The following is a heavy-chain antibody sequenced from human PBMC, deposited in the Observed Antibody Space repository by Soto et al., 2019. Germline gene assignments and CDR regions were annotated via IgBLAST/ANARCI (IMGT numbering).Heavy chain of an antibody. CDR1: GFTFDDYA. V-gene: IGHV3-9*01. J-gene: IGHJ3*02. CDR2: ISWNSGSI. D-gene: IGHD1-7*01. Sequence: HPGGSLRLSCAASGFTFDDYAMHWVRQAPGKGLEWVSGISWNSGSIGYADSVKGRFTISRDNAKNSLYLQMNSLRAEDTALYYCAKDMNYGLKDAFDIWGQGTMVTVSS. CDR3: AKDMNYGLKDAFDI.